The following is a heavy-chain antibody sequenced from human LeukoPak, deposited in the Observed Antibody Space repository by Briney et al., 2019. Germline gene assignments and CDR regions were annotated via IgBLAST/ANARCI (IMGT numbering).Heavy chain of an antibody. Sequence: SETLSLTCTVSGGSIRRAGYYWGWIRQSPGKGLEWIGSIYHSGSTYYNPSLQSRVTKSVDTSKNQFSLKLSSVTAADTAVYFCARGTSTGWDHYFDSWGQGIQVADSS. CDR3: ARGTSTGWDHYFDS. J-gene: IGHJ4*02. D-gene: IGHD6-19*01. CDR1: GGSIRRAGYY. CDR2: IYHSGST. V-gene: IGHV4-39*07.